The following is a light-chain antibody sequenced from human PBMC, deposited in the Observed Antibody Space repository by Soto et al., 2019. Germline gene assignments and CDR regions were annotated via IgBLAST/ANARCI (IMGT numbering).Light chain of an antibody. J-gene: IGLJ1*01. V-gene: IGLV2-14*01. CDR2: AVS. Sequence: QSALTQPASVSGSPGQSITISCTGTSSDVGGYNYVSWHQQHPGKAPKLMIYAVSNRPSGVSNRFSGSKSGNTASLTISGLQAEDEADYYRSSYTSSSTLLYVFGTGTKLTVL. CDR1: SSDVGGYNY. CDR3: SSYTSSSTLLYV.